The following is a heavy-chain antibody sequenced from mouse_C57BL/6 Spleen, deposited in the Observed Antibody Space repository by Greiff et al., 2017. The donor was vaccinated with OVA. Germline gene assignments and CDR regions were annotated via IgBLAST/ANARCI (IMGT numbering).Heavy chain of an antibody. D-gene: IGHD3-1*01. Sequence: VQLVESGAELVRPGASVTLSCKASGYTFTDYEMHWVKQTPVHGLEWIGAIDPETGGTAYNQKFKGKAILTADKSSSTAYMELRSLTSEDSAVYYCTAGAPGWGQGTLVTVSA. V-gene: IGHV1-15*01. CDR3: TAGAPG. J-gene: IGHJ3*01. CDR2: IDPETGGT. CDR1: GYTFTDYE.